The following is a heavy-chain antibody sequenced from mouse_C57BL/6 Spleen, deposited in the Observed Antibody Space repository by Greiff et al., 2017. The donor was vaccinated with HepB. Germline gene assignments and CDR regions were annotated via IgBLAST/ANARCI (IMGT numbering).Heavy chain of an antibody. V-gene: IGHV1-15*01. Sequence: VKLVESGAELVRPGASVTLSCKASGYTFTDYEMHWVKQTPVHGLEWIGAIDPETGGTAYNQKFKGKAILTADKSSSTAYMELRSLTSEDSAVYYCTRDSLGMDAMDYWGPVTSVTVSS. CDR2: IDPETGGT. J-gene: IGHJ4*01. CDR3: TRDSLGMDAMDY. CDR1: GYTFTDYE. D-gene: IGHD4-1*01.